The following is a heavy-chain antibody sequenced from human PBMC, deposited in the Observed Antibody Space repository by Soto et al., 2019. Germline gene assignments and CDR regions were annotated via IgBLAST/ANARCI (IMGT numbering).Heavy chain of an antibody. CDR1: GYTFTSYG. D-gene: IGHD2-21*02. Sequence: ASVKVSCKASGYTFTSYGISWVRQAPGQGLEWMGWISAYNGNTNYAQKLQGRVTMTTDTSTSTAYMELRSLRSDDTAVYYCARTTPYCGGDCYSFYWGQGTLVTVSS. CDR2: ISAYNGNT. J-gene: IGHJ4*02. CDR3: ARTTPYCGGDCYSFY. V-gene: IGHV1-18*01.